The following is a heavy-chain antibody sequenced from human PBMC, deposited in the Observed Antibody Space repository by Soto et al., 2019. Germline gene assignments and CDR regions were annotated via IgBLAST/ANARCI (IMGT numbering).Heavy chain of an antibody. V-gene: IGHV1-18*01. CDR3: ARDLYPLAYYFDY. CDR2: ISGHNGNT. J-gene: IGHJ4*02. Sequence: QVQLVQSGAEVKKPGASVKVSCKASGYTFTNHGISWVRQAPGQGLEWVGWISGHNGNTKYAQRLQGRVTMTTDTSTSTAYMELRSLKSDDTAVYYCARDLYPLAYYFDYWGQGTLVTVS. CDR1: GYTFTNHG.